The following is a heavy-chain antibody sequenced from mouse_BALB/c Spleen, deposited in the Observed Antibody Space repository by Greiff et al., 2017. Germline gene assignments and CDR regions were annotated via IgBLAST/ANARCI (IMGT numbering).Heavy chain of an antibody. Sequence: EVQLQQSGAELVRSGASVKLSCTASGFNIKDYYMHWVKQRPEQGLEWIGWIDPENGDTEYAPKFQGKATMTAVTSSNTAYLQLSSLTSEDTAVYYCKTGYNFDYWGQGTTLTVSS. J-gene: IGHJ2*01. CDR3: KTGYNFDY. D-gene: IGHD1-2*01. V-gene: IGHV14-4*02. CDR1: GFNIKDYY. CDR2: IDPENGDT.